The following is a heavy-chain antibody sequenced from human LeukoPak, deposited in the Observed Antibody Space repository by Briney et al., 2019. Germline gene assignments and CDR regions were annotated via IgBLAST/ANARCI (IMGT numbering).Heavy chain of an antibody. J-gene: IGHJ4*02. CDR3: AGERYSSSWYGFPFDY. Sequence: GGSLRLSCAASGFTFSDYYMSWIRQAPGKGLEWVSYISSSGSTIYYADSVKGRFTISRDNAKNSLYLQMNSLRAEDTAVYYCAGERYSSSWYGFPFDYWGQGTLVTVSA. V-gene: IGHV3-11*01. D-gene: IGHD6-13*01. CDR1: GFTFSDYY. CDR2: ISSSGSTI.